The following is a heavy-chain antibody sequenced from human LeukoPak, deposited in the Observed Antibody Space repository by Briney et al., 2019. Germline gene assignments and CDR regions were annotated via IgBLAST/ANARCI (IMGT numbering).Heavy chain of an antibody. Sequence: PGGSLRLSCTASGFTFGDHAMSWVRQAPGKGLEWVGFIRSKAYGGTTEYAASVKGRFTISRDDSKSIAYLQMNSLKTEDTAVYYCTRTMVRGVVPDYYYYGMDVWGKGTTVTVSS. V-gene: IGHV3-49*04. D-gene: IGHD3-10*01. CDR2: IRSKAYGGTT. J-gene: IGHJ6*04. CDR1: GFTFGDHA. CDR3: TRTMVRGVVPDYYYYGMDV.